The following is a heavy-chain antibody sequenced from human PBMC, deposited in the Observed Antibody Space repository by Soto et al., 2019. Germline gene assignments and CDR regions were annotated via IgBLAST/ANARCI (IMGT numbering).Heavy chain of an antibody. Sequence: QVQLVQSGAEVKKPGSSVKVSCKASGGTFSSYTISWVRQAPGQGLEWMGRIIPILGIANYAQKFQGRVTITADKSTSTAYMELSSLRSEDTAVYYCARESGSGWPFDYWGQGTLVTVSS. CDR2: IIPILGIA. D-gene: IGHD6-19*01. V-gene: IGHV1-69*08. CDR1: GGTFSSYT. CDR3: ARESGSGWPFDY. J-gene: IGHJ4*02.